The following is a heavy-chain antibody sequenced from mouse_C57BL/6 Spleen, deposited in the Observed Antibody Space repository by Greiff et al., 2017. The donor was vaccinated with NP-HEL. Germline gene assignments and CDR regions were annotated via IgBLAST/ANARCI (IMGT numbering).Heavy chain of an antibody. J-gene: IGHJ4*01. CDR2: ISSGSSTI. V-gene: IGHV5-17*01. D-gene: IGHD1-1*01. Sequence: EVHLVESGGGLVKPGGSLKLSCAASGFTFSDYGMHWVRQAPEKGLEWVAYISSGSSTIYYADTVKGRFTISRDNAKNTLFLQMTSLRSEDTAMYYCARNNYYGSSGAMDYWGQGTSVTVSS. CDR3: ARNNYYGSSGAMDY. CDR1: GFTFSDYG.